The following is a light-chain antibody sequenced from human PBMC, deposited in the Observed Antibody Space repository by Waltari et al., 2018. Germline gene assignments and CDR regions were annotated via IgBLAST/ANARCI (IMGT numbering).Light chain of an antibody. CDR2: GAS. V-gene: IGKV3-15*01. Sequence: EIVMTQSPATLSVSPGARATLSCRASQSVSSNLAWYQQKPGQAPRLLIYGASPRATGIPARFSGSGSGTEFTLTISSLQSEDFAVYYCQQYNNWPQTFGQGTKVEIK. CDR1: QSVSSN. J-gene: IGKJ1*01. CDR3: QQYNNWPQT.